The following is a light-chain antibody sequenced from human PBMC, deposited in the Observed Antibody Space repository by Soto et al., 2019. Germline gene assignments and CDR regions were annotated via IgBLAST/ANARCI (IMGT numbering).Light chain of an antibody. CDR2: EVT. Sequence: QSALTQPPSASGSPGQSVTISCTGTSSDVGNFNYVSWYQQHPGKAPKLMIYEVTKRPSGVPDRFSGSKSGNTASLTISGLQAEDEADYFCNSYASSNILVFGGGTKLTVL. V-gene: IGLV2-8*01. CDR3: NSYASSNILV. J-gene: IGLJ2*01. CDR1: SSDVGNFNY.